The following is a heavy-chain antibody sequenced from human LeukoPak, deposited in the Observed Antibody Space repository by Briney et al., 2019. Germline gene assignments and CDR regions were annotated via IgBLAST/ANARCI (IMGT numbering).Heavy chain of an antibody. CDR1: GGSISSSSYD. CDR2: IYYSGST. J-gene: IGHJ4*02. Sequence: SETLSLTCTVSGGSISSSSYDWGWIREPPGKGLEWIGSIYYSGSTYYNWSLNSRVTISVDTSKNQFSVKPGSVTAADTAVYYCARDYDIGYAGYWGQGTLVTVSS. D-gene: IGHD5-12*01. V-gene: IGHV4-39*02. CDR3: ARDYDIGYAGY.